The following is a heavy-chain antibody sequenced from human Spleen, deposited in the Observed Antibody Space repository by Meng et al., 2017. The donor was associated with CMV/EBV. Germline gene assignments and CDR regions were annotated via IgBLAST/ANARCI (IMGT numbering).Heavy chain of an antibody. Sequence: ASVKVSCKASGYTFTGFYIHWVRQAPGQGLEWMGWINPNNDDSHYAQRFQGRVTMTRDTSISTAYMELSRLRYDDTAVYYCARDLDIAAVGSWGQGTLVTVSS. CDR2: INPNNDDS. CDR3: ARDLDIAAVGS. D-gene: IGHD6-13*01. CDR1: GYTFTGFY. V-gene: IGHV1-2*02. J-gene: IGHJ4*02.